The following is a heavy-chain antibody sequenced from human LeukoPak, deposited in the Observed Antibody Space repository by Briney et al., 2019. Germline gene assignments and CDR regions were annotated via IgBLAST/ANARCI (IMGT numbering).Heavy chain of an antibody. V-gene: IGHV3-30*04. D-gene: IGHD6-19*01. CDR3: ARDETRQQWLVQLDY. J-gene: IGHJ4*02. Sequence: GGSLRLSCAASGFTFSSYAMHWVRQAPGKGLEWVAVISYDGSNKYYADSVKGRFTISRDNSKNTLYLQMNSLRAEDTAVYYCARDETRQQWLVQLDYWGQGTLVTVSS. CDR1: GFTFSSYA. CDR2: ISYDGSNK.